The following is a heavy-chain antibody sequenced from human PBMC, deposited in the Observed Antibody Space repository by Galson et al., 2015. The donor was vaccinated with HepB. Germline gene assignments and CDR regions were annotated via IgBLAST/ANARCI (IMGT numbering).Heavy chain of an antibody. CDR1: GYTFTSYG. CDR2: ISAYNGNT. J-gene: IGHJ5*02. CDR3: ARDRTTVDYWFDP. V-gene: IGHV1-18*04. D-gene: IGHD4-23*01. Sequence: SVKVSCKASGYTFTSYGISWVRQAPGQGLEWMGWISAYNGNTNYAQELQGRVTMTTDTSTSTAYIELGSLRSDDTAVYYCARDRTTVDYWFDPWGQGNLVTVSS.